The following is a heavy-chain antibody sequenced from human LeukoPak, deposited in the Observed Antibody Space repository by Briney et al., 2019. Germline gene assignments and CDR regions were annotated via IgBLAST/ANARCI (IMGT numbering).Heavy chain of an antibody. Sequence: ASVKVSCKASGYTFTSYYMHWVRQAPGQGLEWMGIINPSGGSTGYAQKFQGRVTMTEDTSTDTAYMELSSLRSEDTAVYYCARSGYSYGYFLDYWGQGTLVTVSS. CDR1: GYTFTSYY. D-gene: IGHD5-18*01. CDR3: ARSGYSYGYFLDY. V-gene: IGHV1-46*01. CDR2: INPSGGST. J-gene: IGHJ4*02.